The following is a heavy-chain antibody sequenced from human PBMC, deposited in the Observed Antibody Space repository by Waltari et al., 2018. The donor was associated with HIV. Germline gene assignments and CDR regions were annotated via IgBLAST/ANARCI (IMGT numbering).Heavy chain of an antibody. Sequence: EVHLVESGGGLVRPGGSLRLSCAASGLPFKIAWMTWTRQAPGRGLEGVGRIKNVDAGGTTDYAVAVKGRFAISRDDSENIVYLQMNSLQVEDSGTYYCTWDYHSWGRGTLVTVSS. CDR2: IKNVDAGGTT. D-gene: IGHD3-16*01. V-gene: IGHV3-15*05. CDR3: TWDYHS. CDR1: GLPFKIAW. J-gene: IGHJ4*02.